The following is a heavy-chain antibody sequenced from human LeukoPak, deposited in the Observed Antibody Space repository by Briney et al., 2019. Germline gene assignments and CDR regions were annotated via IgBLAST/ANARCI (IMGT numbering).Heavy chain of an antibody. CDR3: ARKGAIAAHFDY. CDR1: GGSISSGGYY. D-gene: IGHD6-13*01. CDR2: IYYSGST. V-gene: IGHV4-31*03. Sequence: SQTLSLTCTVSGGSISSGGYYWSWIRQHPGKGLEWIGYIYYSGSTNYNPSLKSRVTISVDTSKNQFSLKLGSVTAADTAVYYCARKGAIAAHFDYWGQGTLVTVSS. J-gene: IGHJ4*02.